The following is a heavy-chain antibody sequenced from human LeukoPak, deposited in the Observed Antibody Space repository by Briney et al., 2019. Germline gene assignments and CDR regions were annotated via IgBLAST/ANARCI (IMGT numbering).Heavy chain of an antibody. Sequence: ASVKVSCKASGYTFTGYYMHWVRQAPGQGLEWMGWINPNSGGTNYAQKFQGRVTMTRDTSISTAYMELSRLRSDDTAVYYCARFHPYYYDSTTVDYWGQGTLVTVSS. D-gene: IGHD3-22*01. CDR2: INPNSGGT. V-gene: IGHV1-2*02. CDR3: ARFHPYYYDSTTVDY. J-gene: IGHJ4*02. CDR1: GYTFTGYY.